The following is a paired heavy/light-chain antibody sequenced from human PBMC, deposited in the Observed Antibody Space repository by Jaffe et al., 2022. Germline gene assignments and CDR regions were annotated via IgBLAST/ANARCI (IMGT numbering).Light chain of an antibody. CDR2: EDS. J-gene: IGLJ1*01. Sequence: SYELTQPPSVSVSPGQTARITCSGDALPKKYPYWYQQKSGQAPVLVIYEDSKRPSGIPERFSGSSSGTMATLTISGAQVEDEADYYCYSTDSSGNHRVFGTGTKVTVL. CDR1: ALPKKY. CDR3: YSTDSSGNHRV. V-gene: IGLV3-10*01.
Heavy chain of an antibody. V-gene: IGHV2-26*01. Sequence: QVTLKESGPVLVKPTETLTLTCTVSGFSLSNARMGVSWIRQPPGKALEWLAHIFSNDEKSYSTSLKSRLTISKDTSKSQVVLTMTNMDPVDTATYYCARTTLIYDFWSGYSYYFDYWGQGTLVTVSS. CDR1: GFSLSNARMG. D-gene: IGHD3-3*01. CDR2: IFSNDEK. CDR3: ARTTLIYDFWSGYSYYFDY. J-gene: IGHJ4*02.